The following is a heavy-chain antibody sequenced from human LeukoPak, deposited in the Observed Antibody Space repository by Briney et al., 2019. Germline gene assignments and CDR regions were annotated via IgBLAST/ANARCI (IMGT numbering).Heavy chain of an antibody. D-gene: IGHD2-8*02. CDR1: GGSISSGDYY. CDR2: IYYSGST. J-gene: IGHJ3*02. V-gene: IGHV4-30-4*08. CDR3: ARAEMTLVGGGAFDI. Sequence: PSQTLSLTCTVSGGSISSGDYYWSWIRQPPGKGLEWIGYIYYSGSTYYNPSLKSRVTISVDTSKNQFSLKLSSVTAADTAVYYCARAEMTLVGGGAFDIWGQGTMVTVSS.